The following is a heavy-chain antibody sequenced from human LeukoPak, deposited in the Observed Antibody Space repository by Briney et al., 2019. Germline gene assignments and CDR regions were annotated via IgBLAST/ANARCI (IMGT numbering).Heavy chain of an antibody. J-gene: IGHJ6*03. CDR3: ARVRDPYYYMDV. D-gene: IGHD5-24*01. CDR1: GGSISSSSYY. Sequence: SETLSLTCTVSGGSISSSSYYWGWIRQPPGKGLEWIGYIYHRGTTYYNPSLESRVTISVDRSKNQFSLKLSSVTAADTAMFYCARVRDPYYYMDVWGKGTTVTVSS. V-gene: IGHV4-30-2*01. CDR2: IYHRGTT.